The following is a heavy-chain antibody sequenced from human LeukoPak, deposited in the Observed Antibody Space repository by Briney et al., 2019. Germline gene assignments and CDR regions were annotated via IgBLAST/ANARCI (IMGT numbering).Heavy chain of an antibody. V-gene: IGHV4-59*12. CDR1: GGSISSYY. CDR3: ARRSRWLFDY. J-gene: IGHJ4*02. D-gene: IGHD3-10*01. CDR2: IYYSGST. Sequence: SETLSLTCTVSGGSISSYYWSWIRQPPGKGLEWIGYIYYSGSTNCNPSLKSRVTISVDRSKNQFSLKLSSVTAADTAVYYCARRSRWLFDYWGQGTLVTVSS.